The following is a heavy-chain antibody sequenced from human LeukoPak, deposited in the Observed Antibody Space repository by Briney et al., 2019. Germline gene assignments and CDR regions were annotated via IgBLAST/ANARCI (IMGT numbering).Heavy chain of an antibody. CDR1: GVSISSSSYY. D-gene: IGHD6-13*01. CDR2: IYHSGNT. V-gene: IGHV4-39*07. J-gene: IGHJ4*02. CDR3: ARRPNTGTYYFDY. Sequence: SETLSLTCTVSGVSISSSSYYWAWIRQPPGKGLEWIGSIYHSGNTYYNPSLKSRVAMSVDTSKNQFSLKLSSVTAADTAVYYCARRPNTGTYYFDYWGQGTLVTVSS.